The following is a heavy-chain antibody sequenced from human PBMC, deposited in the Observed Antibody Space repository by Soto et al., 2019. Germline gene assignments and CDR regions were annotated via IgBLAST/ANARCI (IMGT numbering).Heavy chain of an antibody. D-gene: IGHD6-13*01. CDR1: GYTFTGYY. CDR2: INPNSGGT. J-gene: IGHJ4*02. V-gene: IGHV1-2*04. CDR3: ARASKVSSSVRPYDY. Sequence: GASVKVSCKASGYTFTGYYMHWVRQAPGQGLEWMGWINPNSGGTNYAQKFQGWVTMTRDTSISTAYMELSRLRSDDMAVYYCARASKVSSSVRPYDYRGQGTLVIVSS.